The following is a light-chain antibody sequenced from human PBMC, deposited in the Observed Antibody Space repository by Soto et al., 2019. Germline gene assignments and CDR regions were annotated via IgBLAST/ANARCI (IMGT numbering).Light chain of an antibody. J-gene: IGLJ2*01. Sequence: QSLLTQPPSVSGSPGLSVTISCTGSSSDIGSYTRVSWYQQPPASAPKLLIYEVTRRASGAPDRFSGSASGNTASLTISGVQAEDEADYYCSSYTSFDTVIFGGGTKVTVL. CDR1: SSDIGSYTR. CDR2: EVT. V-gene: IGLV2-18*02. CDR3: SSYTSFDTVI.